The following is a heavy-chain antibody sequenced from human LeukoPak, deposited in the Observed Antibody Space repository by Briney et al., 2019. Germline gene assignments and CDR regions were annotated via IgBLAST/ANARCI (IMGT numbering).Heavy chain of an antibody. D-gene: IGHD6-13*01. CDR2: IKKDGSEK. J-gene: IGHJ4*02. Sequence: GGSLRLSCAASGFTSSSYWMSWVRQAPGKGLEWVANIKKDGSEKYYVDSVKGRFTISRDNAKNSLYLQMNSLRAVDTAVYFCARGLYSSTTYYFDYWGQGTLVTVSS. CDR1: GFTSSSYW. CDR3: ARGLYSSTTYYFDY. V-gene: IGHV3-7*03.